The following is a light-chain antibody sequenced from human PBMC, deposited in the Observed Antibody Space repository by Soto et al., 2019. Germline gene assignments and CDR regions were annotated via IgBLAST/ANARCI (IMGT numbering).Light chain of an antibody. CDR3: QSADSSATFRDVV. Sequence: SYELTQPPSVSVSPGQTARITCSGDPLPKQYAYWYHQKSGQAPVLVICKDSVRPSGIPERFSGSTSGTTVTLTITGVQAEDEGDYYCQSADSSATFRDVVFGGGTKLTVL. CDR2: KDS. J-gene: IGLJ2*01. V-gene: IGLV3-25*03. CDR1: PLPKQY.